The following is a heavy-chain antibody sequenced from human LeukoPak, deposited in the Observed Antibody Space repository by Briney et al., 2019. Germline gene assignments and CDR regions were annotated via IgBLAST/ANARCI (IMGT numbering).Heavy chain of an antibody. V-gene: IGHV1-58*02. CDR3: AAGHVGYSSGWYGY. Sequence: SVHVSCMASVFTFPNYAIQWVGPARGQRLEGIGWIVGSSGNTNLAQKFQERVTITRDMSTSTAYMELSSLRSEDTAVYYCAAGHVGYSSGWYGYWGQGTLVTVSS. J-gene: IGHJ4*02. CDR1: VFTFPNYA. CDR2: IVGSSGNT. D-gene: IGHD6-19*01.